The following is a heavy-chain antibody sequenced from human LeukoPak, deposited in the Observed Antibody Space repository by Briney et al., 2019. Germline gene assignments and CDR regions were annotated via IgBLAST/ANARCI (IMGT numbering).Heavy chain of an antibody. CDR2: ISTSGSII. D-gene: IGHD3-10*01. Sequence: GGSLRLSCAASGFTFSDYRMSWIRQAPGKGLEWVSYISTSGSIIYYADSVKGRFTISRDNAKNSLYLQMNSLRAEDTAVYYCARDVGSRYYFDYWGQGTLVTVSS. CDR1: GFTFSDYR. J-gene: IGHJ4*02. V-gene: IGHV3-11*01. CDR3: ARDVGSRYYFDY.